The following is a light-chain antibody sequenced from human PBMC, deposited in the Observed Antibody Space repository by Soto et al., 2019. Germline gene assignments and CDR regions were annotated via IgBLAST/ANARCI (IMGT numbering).Light chain of an antibody. CDR3: HQYYSTPST. V-gene: IGKV4-1*01. CDR1: QSVFYSSNNKNY. J-gene: IGKJ2*01. CDR2: WAS. Sequence: DIVMTQSPDSLAVSLGERATINCKSSQSVFYSSNNKNYLVWYQQRPGQPPKPLIYWASTRESGVPDRFSGSGSGTDFTLTISSRQAEDVAVYYCHQYYSTPSTFGQGTKLEIK.